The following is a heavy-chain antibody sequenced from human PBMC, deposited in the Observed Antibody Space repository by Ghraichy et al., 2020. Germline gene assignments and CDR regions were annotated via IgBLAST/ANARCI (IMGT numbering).Heavy chain of an antibody. V-gene: IGHV4-34*01. CDR2: INHSGST. CDR3: AISPLYYYDSSGYFY. D-gene: IGHD3-22*01. Sequence: SETLSLTCAVYGGSFSGYYWSWIRQPPGKGLEWIGEINHSGSTNYNPSLKSRVTISVDTSKNQFSLKLSSVTAADTAVYYCAISPLYYYDSSGYFYWGQGTLVTVSS. CDR1: GGSFSGYY. J-gene: IGHJ4*02.